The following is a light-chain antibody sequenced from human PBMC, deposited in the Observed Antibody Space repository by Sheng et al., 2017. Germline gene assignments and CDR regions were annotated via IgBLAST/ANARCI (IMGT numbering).Light chain of an antibody. Sequence: DIQMTQSPSSLSASVGDRVTITCRASQGISNYLAWYQQKPGKVPKLLIYAASTLQSGVPSRFSGSGSGTEFTLTISSLQPEDFATYYCQQLNSLFTFGPGTKVDIK. J-gene: IGKJ3*01. CDR1: QGISNY. CDR3: QQLNSLFT. CDR2: AAS. V-gene: IGKV1-9*01.